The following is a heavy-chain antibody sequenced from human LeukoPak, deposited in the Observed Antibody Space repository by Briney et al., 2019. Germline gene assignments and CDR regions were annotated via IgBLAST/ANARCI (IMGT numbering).Heavy chain of an antibody. CDR2: ISDDGSRQ. D-gene: IGHD3-10*01. CDR3: VKDRTGTYTLDY. J-gene: IGHJ4*02. CDR1: GFTVSNYE. Sequence: GGSVRLSCAATGFTVSNYEFHWGRQAPGQGRVWVAFISDDGSRQHYADSVKGRFTISRDNSKNTLNLQMNSLRAEDTAMYYCVKDRTGTYTLDYWGQGTLVTVSS. V-gene: IGHV3-30-3*01.